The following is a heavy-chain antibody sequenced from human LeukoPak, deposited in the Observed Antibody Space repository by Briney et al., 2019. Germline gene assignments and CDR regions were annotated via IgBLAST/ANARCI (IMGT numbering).Heavy chain of an antibody. CDR3: ARGYYYDSNGYYAAY. D-gene: IGHD3-22*01. V-gene: IGHV3-7*04. J-gene: IGHJ4*02. Sequence: QAGGSLRLSCAASGFTFSSYWMSWVRQAPGKGLEWVANIKQDGSEKYFVDSMKGRFTISRDNAKNSLYLQMNSLRAEDTAVYYCARGYYYDSNGYYAAYWGQGTLVTVSS. CDR2: IKQDGSEK. CDR1: GFTFSSYW.